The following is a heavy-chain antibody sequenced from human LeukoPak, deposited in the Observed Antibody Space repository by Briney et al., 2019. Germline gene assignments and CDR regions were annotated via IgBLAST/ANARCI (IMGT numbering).Heavy chain of an antibody. CDR3: AADASVGAAAVNNWFDP. D-gene: IGHD1-26*01. CDR1: GFTFTSSA. Sequence: SVKVSCKASGFTFTSSAMQWVRQARGQRLEWIGWIVVGSSNTNYAQKFQERVTITRDMSTSTAYMELSSLRSEDTAVYYCAADASVGAAAVNNWFDPWGQGTLVTVSS. V-gene: IGHV1-58*02. J-gene: IGHJ5*02. CDR2: IVVGSSNT.